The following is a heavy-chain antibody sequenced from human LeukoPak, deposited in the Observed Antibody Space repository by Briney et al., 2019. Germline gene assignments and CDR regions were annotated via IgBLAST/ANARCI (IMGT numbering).Heavy chain of an antibody. Sequence: GGSLRLSCAASRFTFSSYAMSWVRQAPGKGLEWVSAISGSGGSTYYADSVKGRFTISRDNSKNTLYLQMNSLRAEDTAVYYCYIPYYDTSAYKGYWGQGTLVTVSP. J-gene: IGHJ4*02. CDR2: ISGSGGST. V-gene: IGHV3-23*01. D-gene: IGHD3-22*01. CDR3: YIPYYDTSAYKGY. CDR1: RFTFSSYA.